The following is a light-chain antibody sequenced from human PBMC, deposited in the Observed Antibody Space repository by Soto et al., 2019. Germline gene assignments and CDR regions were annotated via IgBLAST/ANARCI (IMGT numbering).Light chain of an antibody. CDR3: FSYAGSRTWV. CDR2: EAT. CDR1: SSDFGSYNL. V-gene: IGLV2-23*01. J-gene: IGLJ3*02. Sequence: QSVLTQPASVSGSPGQSITISCTGSSSDFGSYNLVSWYQQHPGKVPKLIIYEATKRPSGISNRFSGSKSGYMASLTISGLQAEDGADDYCFSYAGSRTWVFGGGTKLTVL.